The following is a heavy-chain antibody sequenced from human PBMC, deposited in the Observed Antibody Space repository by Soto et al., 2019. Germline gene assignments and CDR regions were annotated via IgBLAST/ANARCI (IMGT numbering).Heavy chain of an antibody. CDR1: GFIFSSFT. V-gene: IGHV3-21*01. J-gene: IGHJ4*02. CDR2: ISKSSSLI. D-gene: IGHD1-1*01. Sequence: EVQLVESGGGLVKPGGSLRLSCVGSGFIFSSFTMTWVRQAPGMGLQYLASISKSSSLIYYADSVRGRFIISRDNSKDSVFLQLYSLRAADTAMYYCVRGDDRVDWGQGPLVTVSS. CDR3: VRGDDRVD.